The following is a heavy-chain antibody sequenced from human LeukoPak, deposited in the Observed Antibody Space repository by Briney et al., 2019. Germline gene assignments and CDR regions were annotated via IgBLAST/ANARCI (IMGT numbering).Heavy chain of an antibody. V-gene: IGHV4-61*02. D-gene: IGHD6-13*01. Sequence: SETLSLTCTVSGGSISSGSYYWSWIRQPAGKGLEWIGRIYTSGSTNYNPSLKSRVTISVDTSKNQFSLKLSSVTAADTAVYYCARVSSSWYYYYYRDVWGKGTTVTISS. CDR3: ARVSSSWYYYYYRDV. CDR2: IYTSGST. J-gene: IGHJ6*03. CDR1: GGSISSGSYY.